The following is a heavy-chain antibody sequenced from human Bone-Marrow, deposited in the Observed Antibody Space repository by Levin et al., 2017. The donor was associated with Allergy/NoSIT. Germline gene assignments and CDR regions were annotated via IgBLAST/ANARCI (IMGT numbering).Heavy chain of an antibody. CDR1: GFTFRSFA. CDR2: ISGHADGT. Sequence: PGGSLRLSCAASGFTFRSFAMSWVRQAPGKGLVWVSSISGHADGTYYADSVQGRFIISRDNSKNTLFLQMNSLRAEDTAVYYCTRGPDDNDYAPWGQGTLVTVSS. V-gene: IGHV3-23*01. J-gene: IGHJ5*02. CDR3: TRGPDDNDYAP. D-gene: IGHD3-16*01.